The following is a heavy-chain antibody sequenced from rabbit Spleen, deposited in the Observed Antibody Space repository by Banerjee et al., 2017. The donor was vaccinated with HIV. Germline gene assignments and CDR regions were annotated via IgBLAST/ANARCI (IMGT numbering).Heavy chain of an antibody. CDR1: GFSFSSTYY. CDR2: IYPGNSGTT. CDR3: ARDTGTSFSSYGMDL. V-gene: IGHV1S40*01. D-gene: IGHD8-1*01. J-gene: IGHJ6*01. Sequence: QSLEESGGDLVKPGASLTLTCTASGFSFSSTYYMCWVRQPPGKGLEWIGCIYPGNSGTTYYASWAKGRFTISKTSSTTVTLQMTSLTAADTATYFCARDTGTSFSSYGMDLWGPGTLVTVS.